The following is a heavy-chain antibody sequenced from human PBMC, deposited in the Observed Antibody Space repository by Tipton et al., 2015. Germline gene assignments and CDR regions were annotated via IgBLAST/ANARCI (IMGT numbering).Heavy chain of an antibody. Sequence: VQLVQSGAEVRKPGESLKISCKASGYSFTNYWIGWVRQMPGKGLEWMGVIYPGDSDPRYSPSFQGHVTISADKFINTAYLQWNGLKASDTAIYYCARPQWGSSPEDFWGQGTLVTVSS. CDR3: ARPQWGSSPEDF. CDR2: IYPGDSDP. J-gene: IGHJ4*02. V-gene: IGHV5-51*01. CDR1: GYSFTNYW. D-gene: IGHD6-13*01.